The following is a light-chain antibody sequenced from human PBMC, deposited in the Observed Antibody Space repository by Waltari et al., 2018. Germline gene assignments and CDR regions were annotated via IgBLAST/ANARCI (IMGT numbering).Light chain of an antibody. Sequence: QLVLTQSPSASASLGASVKLTCTLDSGHSSNIIAWLQQQPEKGPRYLLKVNSDGSHSKGAEIPDRFSGSSSGPERYLIISSVQSEEEADYYCQTGGHGTWVFGGGTKLTVL. J-gene: IGLJ3*02. CDR2: VNSDGSH. CDR3: QTGGHGTWV. CDR1: SGHSSNI. V-gene: IGLV4-69*01.